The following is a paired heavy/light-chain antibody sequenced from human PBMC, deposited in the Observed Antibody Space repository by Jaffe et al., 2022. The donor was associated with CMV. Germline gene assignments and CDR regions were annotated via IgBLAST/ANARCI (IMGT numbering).Light chain of an antibody. CDR1: QSIRSD. V-gene: IGKV3-15*01. CDR2: RAS. J-gene: IGKJ1*01. CDR3: QQFNTWPRT. Sequence: EIVMTQSPATLSVSPGESVTLSCRASQSIRSDLAWYQQKPGQAPRLLIYRASSRATDIPARFSGSGSGTDFTLTISSLQSEDFAVYYCQQFNTWPRTFGQGTTVEIK.
Heavy chain of an antibody. CDR2: INTGNGDT. Sequence: QVQLVQSGTEVKKPGASVRVSCQNPGYTFSTYKIHWVRQAPGQSLEWMGWINTGNGDTVYSQKFQGRVAITWDTSASTVYMELSSLRSEDTAVYYCARDEMDWGQGTLVTVSS. CDR1: GYTFSTYK. J-gene: IGHJ4*02. CDR3: ARDEMD. V-gene: IGHV1-3*04.